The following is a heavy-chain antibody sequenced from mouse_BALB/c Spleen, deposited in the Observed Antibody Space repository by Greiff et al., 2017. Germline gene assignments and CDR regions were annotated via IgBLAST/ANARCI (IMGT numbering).Heavy chain of an antibody. J-gene: IGHJ2*01. CDR2: IYPGSGNT. V-gene: IGHV1-63*01. D-gene: IGHD1-1*01. Sequence: QVQLQQSGAELVRPGTSVKISCKASGYAFTNYWLGWVKQRPGHGLEWIGDIYPGSGNTYYNEKFKGKATLTADKSSSTAYMQLSSLTSEDSAVYFCARERDYGSFPFDYWGQGTTLTVSS. CDR3: ARERDYGSFPFDY. CDR1: GYAFTNYW.